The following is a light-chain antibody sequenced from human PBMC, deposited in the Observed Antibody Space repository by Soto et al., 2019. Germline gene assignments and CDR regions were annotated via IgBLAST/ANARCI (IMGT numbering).Light chain of an antibody. CDR3: ATWDDSLNVWL. CDR2: SNT. Sequence: QSVLTQPPSASAPPGQRVTISCSGSTSNIGSNPVNWYQQLPGTAPKLLMYSNTQRPSGVPDRFSGSKSGTSASLAISALQSEDESTYYCATWDDSLNVWLFGG. CDR1: TSNIGSNP. V-gene: IGLV1-44*01. J-gene: IGLJ3*02.